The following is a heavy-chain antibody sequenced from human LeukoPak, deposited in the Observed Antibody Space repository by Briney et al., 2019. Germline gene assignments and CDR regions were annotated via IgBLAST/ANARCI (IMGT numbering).Heavy chain of an antibody. Sequence: GGSLRLSCAASGSTFSSYSMNWVRQAPGKGLEWVSSISSSSYIYYADSVKGRFTISRDNAKNSLYLQMNSLRAEDTAVYYCARETEAYYYGSGSYYYYYYYGMDVWGQGTTVTVSS. CDR1: GSTFSSYS. J-gene: IGHJ6*02. D-gene: IGHD3-10*01. CDR2: ISSSSYI. V-gene: IGHV3-21*01. CDR3: ARETEAYYYGSGSYYYYYYYGMDV.